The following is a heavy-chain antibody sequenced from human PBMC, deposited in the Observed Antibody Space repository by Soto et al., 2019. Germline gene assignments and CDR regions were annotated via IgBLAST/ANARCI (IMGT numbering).Heavy chain of an antibody. Sequence: SETRSRTCTVSGGSISSGIYHWRWIRQHPGKGLEWIGNIYYSGISYYNPSLQSRATTSIGTSKDQFSLRLGPVTAADTAVYSCARVEGSSYYFRHDCWGRGTLVTVS. V-gene: IGHV4-31*03. CDR3: ARVEGSSYYFRHDC. J-gene: IGHJ4*02. CDR2: IYYSGIS. D-gene: IGHD1-26*01. CDR1: GGSISSGIYH.